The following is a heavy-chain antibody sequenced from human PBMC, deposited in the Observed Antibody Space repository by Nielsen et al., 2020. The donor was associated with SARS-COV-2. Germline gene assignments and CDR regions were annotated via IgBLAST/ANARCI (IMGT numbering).Heavy chain of an antibody. Sequence: SLKISCEASEFTFDDHSMHWVRQAPGKGLEWVSGISWNGGGTGYADSVKGRFTISRDNAKNSLYLQMHSLRAEDTAFYYCASWGGEWGQGTLVTVSS. CDR1: EFTFDDHS. D-gene: IGHD3-16*01. CDR2: ISWNGGGT. V-gene: IGHV3-9*01. J-gene: IGHJ4*02. CDR3: ASWGGE.